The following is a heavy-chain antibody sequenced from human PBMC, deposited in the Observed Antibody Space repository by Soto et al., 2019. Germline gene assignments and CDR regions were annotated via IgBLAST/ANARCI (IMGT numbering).Heavy chain of an antibody. J-gene: IGHJ6*02. CDR3: ARDEDI. Sequence: GASVKVSCKAAGYTFSTYRIHWVRQAAGQGLEWMGWINTGNGDTRYSQKFQDRVTVISDTSTLTAFMELGSLTFEDTGVYYCARDEDIWG. CDR2: INTGNGDT. CDR1: GYTFSTYR. V-gene: IGHV1-3*04.